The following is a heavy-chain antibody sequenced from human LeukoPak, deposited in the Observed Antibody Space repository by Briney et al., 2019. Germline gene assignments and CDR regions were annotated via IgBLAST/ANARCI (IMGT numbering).Heavy chain of an antibody. Sequence: SQTLSLTCTVSGGSISSGGYYWSWIRQPPGKGLEWIGYIHHSGSTNYNPSLKSRVTISVDKSKNQFSLKLSSVTAADTAVYYCARDGLLMRTTVTTSWFDPWGQGTLVTVSS. CDR3: ARDGLLMRTTVTTSWFDP. V-gene: IGHV4-30-2*01. CDR1: GGSISSGGYY. D-gene: IGHD4-17*01. J-gene: IGHJ5*02. CDR2: IHHSGST.